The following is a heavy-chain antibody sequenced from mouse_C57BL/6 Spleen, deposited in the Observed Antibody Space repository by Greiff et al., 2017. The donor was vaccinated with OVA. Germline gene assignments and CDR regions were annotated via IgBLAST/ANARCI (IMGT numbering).Heavy chain of an antibody. Sequence: ESGPGLVKPSQSLSLTCSVTGYSITSGYYWNWIRQFPGNQLEWMGYISYDGSNNYNPTLKNRISITRDTSKNQFFLKLKSVTTEDTAAYYCATGYDVNWYFDVWGTGTTVTVSS. J-gene: IGHJ1*03. CDR3: ATGYDVNWYFDV. CDR2: ISYDGSN. D-gene: IGHD2-2*01. CDR1: GYSITSGYY. V-gene: IGHV3-6*01.